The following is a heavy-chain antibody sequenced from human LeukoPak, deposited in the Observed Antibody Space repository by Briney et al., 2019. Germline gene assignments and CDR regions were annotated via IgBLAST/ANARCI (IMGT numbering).Heavy chain of an antibody. Sequence: GGSLRLSCAASGFTFSSYSMNWVRQAPGKGLEWVALISYDGSNKYYVDSVKGRFIISRDNSKNTLYLQMNSLRPEDTAMYYCAKDYRWLTPPTQNYHYYMDVWGKGTTVTVSS. CDR1: GFTFSSYS. J-gene: IGHJ6*03. D-gene: IGHD6-19*01. V-gene: IGHV3-30*18. CDR3: AKDYRWLTPPTQNYHYYMDV. CDR2: ISYDGSNK.